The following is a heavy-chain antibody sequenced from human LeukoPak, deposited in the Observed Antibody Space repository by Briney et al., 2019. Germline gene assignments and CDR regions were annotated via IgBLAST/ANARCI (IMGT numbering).Heavy chain of an antibody. CDR2: INHSGST. V-gene: IGHV4-34*01. CDR1: GGSFSGYY. Sequence: SETLSLTCAVYGGSFSGYYWSWIRQPPGKGLEWIGEINHSGSTNYNPSLKSRVTISVDTSKNQFSLKLSSVTAADTAVYYCAREFKRGYSYYFDYWGQGTLVTVSS. J-gene: IGHJ4*02. CDR3: AREFKRGYSYYFDY. D-gene: IGHD3-22*01.